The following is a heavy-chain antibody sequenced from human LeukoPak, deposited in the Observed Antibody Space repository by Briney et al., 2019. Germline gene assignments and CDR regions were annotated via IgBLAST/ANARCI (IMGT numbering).Heavy chain of an antibody. V-gene: IGHV3-30*03. CDR3: AREESTSLTYYYYYYYMDV. CDR2: IAYDGSDQ. J-gene: IGHJ6*03. D-gene: IGHD2-2*01. Sequence: GGSLRLSCADSGFAFSSFGMHWVRQAPGKGLDWVAFIAYDGSDQSYADSVRGRFTISRDNSKNTLFLQMNSLRAEDTAVYYCAREESTSLTYYYYYYYMDVWGKGTTVTVSS. CDR1: GFAFSSFG.